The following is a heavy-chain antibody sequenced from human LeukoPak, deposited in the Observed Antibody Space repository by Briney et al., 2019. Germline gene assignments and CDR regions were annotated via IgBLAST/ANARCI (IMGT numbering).Heavy chain of an antibody. J-gene: IGHJ4*02. CDR1: GGSISRSSHY. D-gene: IGHD6-13*01. CDR2: IDHSGST. V-gene: IGHV4-61*02. Sequence: SETLSLTCTVSGGSISRSSHYWSWIRQPAGKGLEWIGRIDHSGSTNYNPSLESRVTISVDTSKNQFSLKLSSVTAADTAVYYCARSYSSSWYLYRYFDYWGQGTLVTVSS. CDR3: ARSYSSSWYLYRYFDY.